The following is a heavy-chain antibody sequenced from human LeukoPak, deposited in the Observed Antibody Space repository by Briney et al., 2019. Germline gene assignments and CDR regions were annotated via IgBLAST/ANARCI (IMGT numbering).Heavy chain of an antibody. CDR1: GFTFSGHG. Sequence: GGSLSLSCAASGFTFSGHGMHWVRQPPGKGLEWLTFVRHDGSNKYYADSVEGRFTVSRDNSKSTLYLQMNSLRPEDTAVYYCAKDVDCIGTNCPKTYDYWGQGTLVTVSS. V-gene: IGHV3-30*02. J-gene: IGHJ4*02. D-gene: IGHD2-2*01. CDR2: VRHDGSNK. CDR3: AKDVDCIGTNCPKTYDY.